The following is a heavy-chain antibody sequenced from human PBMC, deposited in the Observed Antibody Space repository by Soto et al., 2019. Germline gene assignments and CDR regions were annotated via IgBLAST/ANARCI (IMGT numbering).Heavy chain of an antibody. V-gene: IGHV1-8*01. J-gene: IGHJ5*02. D-gene: IGHD3-3*01. CDR2: MNPNSGNT. CDR1: GYTFTSYD. CDR3: ARAYYDFWSGYYNPYNWFDP. Sequence: QVPLVQSGAEVKKPGASVKVSCKASGYTFTSYDINWVRQATGQGLEWMGWMNPNSGNTGYAQKFQGRVTMTRNTSISTAYMELSSLRSEDTAVYYCARAYYDFWSGYYNPYNWFDPWGQGTLVTVSS.